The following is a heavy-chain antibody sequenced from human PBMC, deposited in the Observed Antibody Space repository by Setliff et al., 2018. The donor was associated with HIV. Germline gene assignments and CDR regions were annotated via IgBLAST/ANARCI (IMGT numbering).Heavy chain of an antibody. CDR2: IFYSGTT. CDR1: GGSINSYY. J-gene: IGHJ5*02. CDR3: ARHRRDYYGSGGYSA. Sequence: NPAETLSLTCTVSGGSINSYYWSWIRQPPGKGLEWIGYIFYSGTTSYNPSLKSRVTISVDTSKNQFSLKLSSVTAADPAGYYCARHRRDYYGSGGYSAWGQGTLVIVSS. D-gene: IGHD3-10*01. V-gene: IGHV4-59*08.